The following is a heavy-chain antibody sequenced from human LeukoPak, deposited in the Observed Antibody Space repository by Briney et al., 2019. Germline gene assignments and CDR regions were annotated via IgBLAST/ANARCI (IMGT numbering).Heavy chain of an antibody. V-gene: IGHV3-53*01. CDR2: IYSGGST. D-gene: IGHD3-22*01. CDR1: GFTVSSNY. J-gene: IGHJ3*02. Sequence: GGSLRLSCAASGFTVSSNYMTWVRQAPGKGLEWVSVIYSGGSTYSADSVKGRFTISRDNSKNTLYLQMNCLRAEDTAVYYCARSVITMNTDAFDIWGQGTMVTVSS. CDR3: ARSVITMNTDAFDI.